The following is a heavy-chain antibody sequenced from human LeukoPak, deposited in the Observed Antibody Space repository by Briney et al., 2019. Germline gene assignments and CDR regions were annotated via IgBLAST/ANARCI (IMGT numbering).Heavy chain of an antibody. CDR3: ASGPIRGYSYGWFDY. J-gene: IGHJ4*02. V-gene: IGHV1-3*01. D-gene: IGHD5-18*01. CDR2: INAGNGNT. Sequence: ASVKVSCKASGYTFTSYAMHWVRLAPGQRLEWMGWINAGNGNTKYSQKFQGRVTITRDTSASTAYMELSSLRSEDTAVYYCASGPIRGYSYGWFDYWGQGTLVTVSS. CDR1: GYTFTSYA.